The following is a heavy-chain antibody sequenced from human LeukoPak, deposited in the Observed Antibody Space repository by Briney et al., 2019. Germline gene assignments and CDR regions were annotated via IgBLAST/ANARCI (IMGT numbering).Heavy chain of an antibody. V-gene: IGHV3-20*04. J-gene: IGHJ6*03. CDR2: INWNSGSI. D-gene: IGHD1-14*01. CDR1: GFTFDDYG. Sequence: GGSLRLSCAASGFTFDDYGMSWVRHAPGKGLEWVSGINWNSGSIGYADSVKGRFTISRDNAKNSLYLQMNSLRAEDTAVYYCARDRGNQRGYYYYYMDVWGKGTTVTVSS. CDR3: ARDRGNQRGYYYYYMDV.